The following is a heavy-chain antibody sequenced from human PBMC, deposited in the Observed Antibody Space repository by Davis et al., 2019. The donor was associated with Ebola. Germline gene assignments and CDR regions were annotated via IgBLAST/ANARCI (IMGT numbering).Heavy chain of an antibody. CDR1: GFTFSSYN. J-gene: IGHJ4*02. V-gene: IGHV3-21*01. Sequence: GESLKISCVASGFTFSSYNMNWVRRAPGKGLEWVSSISSSGRYIYYADSVKGRFTISRDNAKNSLYLQMNSLRAEDTAVYYCARSSVWGQGTLVTVSS. CDR2: ISSSGRYI. CDR3: ARSSV.